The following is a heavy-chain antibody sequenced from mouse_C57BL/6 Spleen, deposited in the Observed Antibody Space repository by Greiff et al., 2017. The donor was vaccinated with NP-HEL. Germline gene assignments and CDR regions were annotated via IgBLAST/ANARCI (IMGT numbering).Heavy chain of an antibody. CDR1: GYTFTDYE. Sequence: VQLQQSGAELVRPGASVTLSCKASGYTFTDYEMHWVKQTPVHGLEWIGAIDPETGGTAYNQKFKGKAILTADKSSRTAYMALRSLTSEDSAVYYCTRSDYGSSYGYAMDYWGQGTSVTVSS. V-gene: IGHV1-15*01. D-gene: IGHD1-1*01. CDR3: TRSDYGSSYGYAMDY. CDR2: IDPETGGT. J-gene: IGHJ4*01.